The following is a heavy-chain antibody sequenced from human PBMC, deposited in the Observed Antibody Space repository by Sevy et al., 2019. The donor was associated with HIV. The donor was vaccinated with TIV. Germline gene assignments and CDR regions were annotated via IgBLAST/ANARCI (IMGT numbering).Heavy chain of an antibody. D-gene: IGHD1-1*01. J-gene: IGHJ6*03. CDR3: ARAVYNWNDGDQDYYYDMDV. Sequence: KQSQTLSLTCAISGDSVSSNSAAWNWIRQSPSSGLEWLGRTYYRSKWYNDYAVSVKSRITIKPDTSKNQFSLQLNSVTPEGTAVYYCARAVYNWNDGDQDYYYDMDVWGKGTTVTVSS. V-gene: IGHV6-1*01. CDR2: TYYRSKWYN. CDR1: GDSVSSNSAA.